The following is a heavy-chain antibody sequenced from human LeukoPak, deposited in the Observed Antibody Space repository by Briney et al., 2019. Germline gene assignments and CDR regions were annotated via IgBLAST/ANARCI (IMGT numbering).Heavy chain of an antibody. D-gene: IGHD6-19*01. Sequence: PSETLSLSCTVSGGSVSNYYWTWIRQPAGKGLEWIGRIYSNGNTNYNPSLKSRLTMSLDTSKKQFSLKLSAVTAAATAVYYCARNQLGSGWHSSAYWGQGTLVTVSS. V-gene: IGHV4-4*07. J-gene: IGHJ4*02. CDR2: IYSNGNT. CDR3: ARNQLGSGWHSSAY. CDR1: GGSVSNYY.